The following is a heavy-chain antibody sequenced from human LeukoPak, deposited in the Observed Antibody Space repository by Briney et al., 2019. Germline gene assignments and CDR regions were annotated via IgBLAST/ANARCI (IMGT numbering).Heavy chain of an antibody. J-gene: IGHJ4*02. Sequence: PGGSLRLSCAVSGFTVSSNYMSWVRQAPGKGLEWVSVIYSGGSTYYADSVKGRFTISKDNSKNTLYLQMNSLRAEDTAVYYCAREGPYNSGGYWGQGTLVTVSS. CDR1: GFTVSSNY. CDR3: AREGPYNSGGY. D-gene: IGHD6-19*01. CDR2: IYSGGST. V-gene: IGHV3-53*01.